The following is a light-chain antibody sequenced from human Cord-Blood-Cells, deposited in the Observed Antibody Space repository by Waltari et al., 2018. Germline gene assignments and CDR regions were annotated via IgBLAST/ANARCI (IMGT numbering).Light chain of an antibody. CDR1: SGDVGSYNL. J-gene: IGLJ2*01. CDR3: CSYAGSSTVV. V-gene: IGLV2-23*01. CDR2: EGS. Sequence: QSALTQPASVSGSPGQSITISCTGTSGDVGSYNLVSWYQQHPGKAPKLMIYEGSKRPSVVSTRFSGSKSGNTASLTLAGLQAEDEADYYCCSYAGSSTVVFGGGTKLTVL.